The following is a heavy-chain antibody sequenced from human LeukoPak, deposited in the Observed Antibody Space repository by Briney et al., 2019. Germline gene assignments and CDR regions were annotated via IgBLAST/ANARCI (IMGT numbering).Heavy chain of an antibody. CDR1: GFTFSSYG. V-gene: IGHV3-23*01. J-gene: IGHJ4*02. CDR3: AKLDLTSTVTTVSFDY. D-gene: IGHD4-17*01. Sequence: GGTLRLSCAASGFTFSSYGMSWVRQAPGKGLEWVSAISGNGGSTYYADSVKGRFAISRDTSKNTLYLQMNSLRAEDTAVYYCAKLDLTSTVTTVSFDYWGQGTLVTVSS. CDR2: ISGNGGST.